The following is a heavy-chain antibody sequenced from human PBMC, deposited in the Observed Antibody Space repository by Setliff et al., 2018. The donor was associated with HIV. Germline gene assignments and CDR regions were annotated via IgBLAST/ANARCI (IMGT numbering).Heavy chain of an antibody. Sequence: PGGSLRLSCAASGFTFSSYAMSWVRQAPGKAPEWVSAISGSGGSTYYADSVKGRFTISRDNSKNTLYLQMNSLRAEDTAVYYCAKDYYDFVWGSSLAYWGQGTLVTVSS. CDR1: GFTFSSYA. CDR2: ISGSGGST. D-gene: IGHD3-16*01. V-gene: IGHV3-23*01. CDR3: AKDYYDFVWGSSLAY. J-gene: IGHJ4*02.